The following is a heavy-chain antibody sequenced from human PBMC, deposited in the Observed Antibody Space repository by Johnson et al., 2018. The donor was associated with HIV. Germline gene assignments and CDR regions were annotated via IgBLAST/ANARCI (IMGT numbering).Heavy chain of an antibody. J-gene: IGHJ3*02. Sequence: HLVESGGGVVQPGGSLRLSSAASGFAFSSYGMHWVRQAPGKGLEWVTFIRYDGSNEYYADSVKGRFTISRDNSKNALYLQMNSLRAEDTAVYYCGGSYYYDSSGYYARNAFDIWGQGTMVTVSS. V-gene: IGHV3-30*02. CDR2: IRYDGSNE. CDR3: GGSYYYDSSGYYARNAFDI. CDR1: GFAFSSYG. D-gene: IGHD3-22*01.